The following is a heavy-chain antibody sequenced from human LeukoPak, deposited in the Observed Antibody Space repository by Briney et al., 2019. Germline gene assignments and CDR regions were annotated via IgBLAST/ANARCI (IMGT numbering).Heavy chain of an antibody. CDR2: INHSGST. CDR1: GGSFSGYY. J-gene: IGHJ4*02. Sequence: SETLSLTCAAYGGSFSGYYWSWIRQPPGKGLEWIGEINHSGSTNYNPPLKSRVTISVDTSKNQFSLKLSSVTAADTAVYYCARQKHFDYWGQGTLVTVSS. V-gene: IGHV4-34*01. CDR3: ARQKHFDY.